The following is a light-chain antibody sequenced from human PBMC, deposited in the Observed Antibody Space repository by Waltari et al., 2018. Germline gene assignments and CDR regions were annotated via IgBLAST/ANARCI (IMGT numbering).Light chain of an antibody. CDR2: RAS. CDR1: QSMGTQ. Sequence: DIQMTQSPSTLSASGGARVSITCRASQSMGTQLAWYQQKPGRAPKLLIFRASSLHSWVPSRFSGSGSETEFTLTISSLQPDDYATYYCQQYSSFLYTFGQGTKLEI. CDR3: QQYSSFLYT. V-gene: IGKV1-5*03. J-gene: IGKJ2*01.